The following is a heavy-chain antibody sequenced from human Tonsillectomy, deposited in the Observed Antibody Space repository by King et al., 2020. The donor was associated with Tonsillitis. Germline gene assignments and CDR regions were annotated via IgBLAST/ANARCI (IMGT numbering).Heavy chain of an antibody. Sequence: EVQLVESGGVVVQPGGSLRLSCAASGFTFDNYAMLWVRQAPGKGLEWVSLISWDGGATYYADSVKGRFTISRDNSKNSLYLQMNSLRVEDTALYYCTKGGDGYNFDNWGQGTLVTVSS. CDR1: GFTFDNYA. V-gene: IGHV3-43D*03. J-gene: IGHJ4*02. D-gene: IGHD5-24*01. CDR2: ISWDGGAT. CDR3: TKGGDGYNFDN.